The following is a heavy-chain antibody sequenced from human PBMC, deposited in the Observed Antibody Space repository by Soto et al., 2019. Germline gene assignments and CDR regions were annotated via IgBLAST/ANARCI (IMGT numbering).Heavy chain of an antibody. J-gene: IGHJ6*02. CDR3: ARDTPRTPGGGMDV. D-gene: IGHD2-15*01. CDR2: IYSAGST. CDR1: GFTVSSNY. Sequence: EVQLVESGGGLIQPGGSLRLSCAASGFTVSSNYMSWVRQAPGKGLEWVSVIYSAGSTYYADSVKGRFTISRDNSKNTLYLQMNSLRAEDTAVYYCARDTPRTPGGGMDVWGQGTTVTVSS. V-gene: IGHV3-53*01.